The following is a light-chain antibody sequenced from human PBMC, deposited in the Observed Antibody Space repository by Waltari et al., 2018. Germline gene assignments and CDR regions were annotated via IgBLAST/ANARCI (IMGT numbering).Light chain of an antibody. CDR3: HQRRSWLWT. V-gene: IGKV3-11*01. CDR2: DTS. Sequence: EIVLTQSPATLSLSPGERATPSCRASQSVGSYLAWSQQKPGQPPRLLIYDTSNRATGIPARFSGSGSGTDFTLTISSLEPEDFAVYYCHQRRSWLWTFGQGTKVEIK. CDR1: QSVGSY. J-gene: IGKJ1*01.